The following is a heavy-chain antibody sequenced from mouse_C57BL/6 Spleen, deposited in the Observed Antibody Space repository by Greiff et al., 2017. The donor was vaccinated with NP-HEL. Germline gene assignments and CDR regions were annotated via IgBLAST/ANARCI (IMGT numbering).Heavy chain of an antibody. Sequence: VQLQQSGAELARPGASVKMSCKASGYTFTSYTMHWVKQRPGQGLEWIGYINPSSGYTKYNQKFKDKATLTADNSSRTAYMQLSSLTSEDSAVYYCASVVATDYVDYWGQGTTLTVSS. CDR3: ASVVATDYVDY. CDR1: GYTFTSYT. D-gene: IGHD1-1*01. J-gene: IGHJ2*01. V-gene: IGHV1-4*01. CDR2: INPSSGYT.